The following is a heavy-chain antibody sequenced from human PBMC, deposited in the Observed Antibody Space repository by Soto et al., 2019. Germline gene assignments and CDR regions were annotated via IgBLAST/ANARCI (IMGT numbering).Heavy chain of an antibody. CDR1: GFTFSSYG. V-gene: IGHV3-30*18. Sequence: QVQLVESGGGVVQPGRSLRLSCAASGFTFSSYGMHWVRQAPGKGLEWVAVISYDGSNKYYADSVKGRFTISRDNSKNTLYLQMNSLRAEDTAVYYCAKDLRIAAAGREFYYYYYGMDVWGQGTTVTVSS. CDR3: AKDLRIAAAGREFYYYYYGMDV. CDR2: ISYDGSNK. J-gene: IGHJ6*02. D-gene: IGHD6-13*01.